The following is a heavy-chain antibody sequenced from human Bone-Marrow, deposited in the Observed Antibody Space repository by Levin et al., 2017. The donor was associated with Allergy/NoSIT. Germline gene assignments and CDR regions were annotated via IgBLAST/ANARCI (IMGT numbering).Heavy chain of an antibody. J-gene: IGHJ4*02. CDR3: AGLQYCSGGRCYSNNF. D-gene: IGHD2-15*01. CDR1: GFTFSTYS. V-gene: IGHV3-48*02. Sequence: PGGSLRLSCTVSGFTFSTYSMNWLRQAPGKGLEWISYISTGSTTIHYADSVKGRFTISRDNAKNSLYLQMNGLRDEDTAVYYCAGLQYCSGGRCYSNNFWGQGTLVTVSS. CDR2: ISTGSTTI.